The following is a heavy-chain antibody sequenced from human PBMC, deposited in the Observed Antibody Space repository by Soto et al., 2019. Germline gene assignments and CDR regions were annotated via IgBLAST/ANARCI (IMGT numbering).Heavy chain of an antibody. J-gene: IGHJ4*02. CDR1: GFTFSSYD. V-gene: IGHV3-53*04. CDR3: ARETRGQWRAIDY. D-gene: IGHD6-19*01. CDR2: IYSGGST. Sequence: EVQLVESGGGLVQPGGSLRLSCAASGFTFSSYDMHWVRQAPGKGLEWVSVIYSGGSTYYADSVKGRFTISRHNSKNTLYLQMNSLRAEDTAVYYCARETRGQWRAIDYWGQGTLVTVSS.